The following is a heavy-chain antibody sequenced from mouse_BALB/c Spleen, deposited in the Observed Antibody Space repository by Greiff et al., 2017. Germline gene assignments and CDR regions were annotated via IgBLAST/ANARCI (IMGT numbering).Heavy chain of an antibody. CDR1: GFNIQDTY. CDR3: ARVPVYGNYPFDY. V-gene: IGHV14-3*02. CDR2: IDPANGNT. Sequence: VQLQQSGAELVKPGASVKLSCTASGFNIQDTYMHWVKQRPEQGLEWIGRIDPANGNTKYDPKFQGKATITADTSSNTAYLQLSSLTSEDTAVYYCARVPVYGNYPFDYWGQGTTLTVSS. J-gene: IGHJ2*01. D-gene: IGHD2-1*01.